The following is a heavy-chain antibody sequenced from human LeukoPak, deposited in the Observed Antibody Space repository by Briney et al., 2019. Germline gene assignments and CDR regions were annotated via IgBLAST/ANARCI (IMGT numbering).Heavy chain of an antibody. CDR1: GGSISSYY. D-gene: IGHD2-15*01. CDR3: ARRTSSGGSFKRFDY. CDR2: IYYTGST. V-gene: IGHV4-39*02. Sequence: SETLSLTCTVSGGSISSYYWGWIRQPPGKGLEWIGSIYYTGSTYYNPSLKSRVTISVDTSKNHFSLKLSSVTAADTAVYYCARRTSSGGSFKRFDYWGQGTLVTVSS. J-gene: IGHJ4*02.